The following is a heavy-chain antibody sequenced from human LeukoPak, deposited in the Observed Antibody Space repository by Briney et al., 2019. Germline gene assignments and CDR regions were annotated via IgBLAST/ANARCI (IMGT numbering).Heavy chain of an antibody. V-gene: IGHV1-46*01. J-gene: IGHJ4*02. CDR3: AREDPVAGGIDY. CDR1: GYTFTSYY. Sequence: GASVKVSCKASGYTFTSYYMHWVRQAPGQGLEWMGIINPSGGSTSYAQKFQGRVTMTRDTSTSTVYMELSGLRSEDTAVYYCAREDPVAGGIDYWGQGTLVTVSS. CDR2: INPSGGST. D-gene: IGHD6-19*01.